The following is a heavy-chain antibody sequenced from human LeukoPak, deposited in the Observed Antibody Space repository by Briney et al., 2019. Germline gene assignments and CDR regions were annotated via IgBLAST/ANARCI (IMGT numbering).Heavy chain of an antibody. CDR3: AHCSSTSCYLAYFQH. Sequence: GGSLRLSCAASGFTVSSNYMSWVRQAPGKGLEWVSAISGSGGSTYYADSVKGRFTISRDNSKNTLYLQMNSLRAEDTAVYYCAHCSSTSCYLAYFQHWGQGTLVTVSS. CDR1: GFTVSSNY. D-gene: IGHD2-2*01. CDR2: ISGSGGST. V-gene: IGHV3-23*01. J-gene: IGHJ1*01.